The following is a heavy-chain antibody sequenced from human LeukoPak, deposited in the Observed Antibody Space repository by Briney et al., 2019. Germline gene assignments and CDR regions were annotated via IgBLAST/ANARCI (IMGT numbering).Heavy chain of an antibody. Sequence: PSETLSLTCTVSGGSISSSSYYWGWIRQPPGKGLEWIGSIYYSGSTYYNPSLKSRVTISVDTPKNQFSLKLSSVTAADTAVYYCARLGGYVSGGWFDPWGQGTLVTVSS. CDR2: IYYSGST. CDR3: ARLGGYVSGGWFDP. V-gene: IGHV4-39*01. J-gene: IGHJ5*02. D-gene: IGHD5-12*01. CDR1: GGSISSSSYY.